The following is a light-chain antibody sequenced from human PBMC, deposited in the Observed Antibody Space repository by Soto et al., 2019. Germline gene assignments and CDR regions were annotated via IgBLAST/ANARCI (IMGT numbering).Light chain of an antibody. CDR3: SSYTSSNFYV. CDR2: EVS. J-gene: IGLJ1*01. V-gene: IGLV2-14*01. CDR1: SSDVDGYNY. Sequence: QSFLTQPASVSVSPGQSITISCTGTSSDVDGYNYVSLYQQHPGKAPKLMIYEVSNRPSGVSNRFSGSKSGNTASLTISGLQAEDEADYYCSSYTSSNFYVFGTGTKVTVL.